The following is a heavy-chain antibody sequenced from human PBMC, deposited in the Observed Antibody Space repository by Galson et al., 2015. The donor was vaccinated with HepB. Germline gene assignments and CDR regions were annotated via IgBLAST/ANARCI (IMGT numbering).Heavy chain of an antibody. Sequence: SVKVSCKASGYTFTGYYMHWVRQAPGQGLEWMGWINPNSGGTNYAQKFQGRVTMTRDTSISTAYMELSRLTSDDTAVYYCARGTTVNIGAWFDPWGQGTLFTVSS. CDR1: GYTFTGYY. V-gene: IGHV1-2*02. CDR3: ARGTTVNIGAWFDP. J-gene: IGHJ5*02. CDR2: INPNSGGT. D-gene: IGHD4-17*01.